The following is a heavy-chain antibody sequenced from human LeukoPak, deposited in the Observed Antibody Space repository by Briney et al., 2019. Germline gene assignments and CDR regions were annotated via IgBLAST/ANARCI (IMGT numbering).Heavy chain of an antibody. V-gene: IGHV3-30*04. CDR1: GFTFSRYG. CDR3: ARDNCSGGSCYPLYNWFDP. D-gene: IGHD2-15*01. J-gene: IGHJ5*02. Sequence: AGGSLRLSCAASGFTFSRYGINWVRQAPGKGPEWVAFISYDGNVRYHADFVEGRFTISRDNSKNTLYLQMSSLRPDDTAVYYCARDNCSGGSCYPLYNWFDPWGQGTLVTVSS. CDR2: ISYDGNVR.